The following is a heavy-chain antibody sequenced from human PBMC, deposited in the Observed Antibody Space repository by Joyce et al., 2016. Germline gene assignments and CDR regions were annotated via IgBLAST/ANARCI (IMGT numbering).Heavy chain of an antibody. J-gene: IGHJ6*02. CDR1: GLTFTTFW. CDR3: ARGRGMGV. Sequence: EAQLVESGGALVQPGESVKLSCAAYGLTFTTFWMSWARQAPGKGLEWVANRNEDGSEQYYVDSVRGRFTISRDNAKNSLYLQMNSLRAEDTAVYYCARGRGMGVWGQGTTVIVSS. CDR2: RNEDGSEQ. V-gene: IGHV3-7*03.